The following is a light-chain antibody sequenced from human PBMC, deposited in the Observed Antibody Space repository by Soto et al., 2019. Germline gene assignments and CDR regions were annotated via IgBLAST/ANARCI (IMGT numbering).Light chain of an antibody. CDR1: QSVSSSY. V-gene: IGKV3-20*01. CDR3: QQYGSSPPWT. Sequence: EIVLTQSPGTLSLSPGERATLSCRASQSVSSSYLAWYQQKPGQAPRLLIYGASSRATGIPDRFSGSGSGTDFTLTISILEPEYFAVYYCQQYGSSPPWTFGQGTKADIK. CDR2: GAS. J-gene: IGKJ1*01.